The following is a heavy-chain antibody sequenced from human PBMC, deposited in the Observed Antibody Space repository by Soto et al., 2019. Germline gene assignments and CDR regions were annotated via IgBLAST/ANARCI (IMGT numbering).Heavy chain of an antibody. J-gene: IGHJ2*01. D-gene: IGHD3-16*01. V-gene: IGHV3-30-3*01. CDR1: GFTFSSYA. CDR2: ISYAGSNK. Sequence: QVQLVESGGGVVQPGRSLRLSCAASGFTFSSYAMHWVRQAPGKGLEWVAVISYAGSNKYYADSVKGRFTISRDNSSNTFFLQMISLRAEDTAVYYCASPLWRDDYNWGDFDLWGRGTLVTVSS. CDR3: ASPLWRDDYNWGDFDL.